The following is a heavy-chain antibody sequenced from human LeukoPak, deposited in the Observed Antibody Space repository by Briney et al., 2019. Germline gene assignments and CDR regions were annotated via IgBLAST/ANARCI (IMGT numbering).Heavy chain of an antibody. CDR2: INPYAGGT. Sequence: ASVKVSCKASGYTFTSNYMHWVRQAPGQGLEWMGIINPYAGGTTYAQKFQGRVTMTSDTSTGTVYMELSSLRSDDTAVHYCARDLAAAGTLGAHWGQGTLVTVSS. D-gene: IGHD6-13*01. CDR3: ARDLAAAGTLGAH. J-gene: IGHJ4*02. V-gene: IGHV1-46*01. CDR1: GYTFTSNY.